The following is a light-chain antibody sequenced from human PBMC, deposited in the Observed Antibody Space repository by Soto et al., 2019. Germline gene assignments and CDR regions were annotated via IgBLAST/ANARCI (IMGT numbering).Light chain of an antibody. V-gene: IGLV2-8*01. CDR2: EVY. CDR3: SSYAGTNNLI. Sequence: QSALTQPPSASGSPGQSVTLSCTGTSSDIGASNYVSWYQHHPGKAPKLIIYEVYNRPAGVPDRFSGSKSVNTASLIVSRLQEEDEDVYYCSSYAGTNNLIFGAGTKLTVL. J-gene: IGLJ2*01. CDR1: SSDIGASNY.